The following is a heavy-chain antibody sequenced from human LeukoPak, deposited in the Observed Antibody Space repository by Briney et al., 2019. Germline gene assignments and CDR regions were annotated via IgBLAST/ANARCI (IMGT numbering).Heavy chain of an antibody. CDR3: AKGGGSSDHGVSYFDY. V-gene: IGHV3-23*01. Sequence: PGGSLRLSCAASGFTFSSYAVSWVRQAPGKGLEWVSAISGSGGSTYYADSVKGRFTISRDNSKNTLYLQMNSLRAEDTAVYYCAKGGGSSDHGVSYFDYWGQGTLVTVSS. CDR2: ISGSGGST. J-gene: IGHJ4*02. CDR1: GFTFSSYA. D-gene: IGHD1-14*01.